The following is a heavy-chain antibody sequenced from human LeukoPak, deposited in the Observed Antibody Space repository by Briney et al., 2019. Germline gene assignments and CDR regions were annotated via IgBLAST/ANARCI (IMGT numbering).Heavy chain of an antibody. CDR1: GYTFPSYG. V-gene: IGHV1-18*04. CDR2: ISAYNGNT. J-gene: IGHJ4*02. Sequence: ASVKVSCKASGYTFPSYGISWVRQAPGQGLEWMGWISAYNGNTNYAQKLQGRVTMTTDTSTSTAYMELRSLRSDDTAVYYCARANVLLWFGEFDYWGQGTLVTVSS. D-gene: IGHD3-10*01. CDR3: ARANVLLWFGEFDY.